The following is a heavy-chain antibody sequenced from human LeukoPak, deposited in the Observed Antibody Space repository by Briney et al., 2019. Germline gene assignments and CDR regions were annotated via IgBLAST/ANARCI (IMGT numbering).Heavy chain of an antibody. V-gene: IGHV3-48*03. CDR3: ARDNYGDFFDY. J-gene: IGHJ4*02. Sequence: GGSLRLSCAASGFTFSSYEMNWVRQAPGKWLEWVSYISSSGSTIYYADSVKGRFTISRDNAKHSLYLQMNSLRAEDTAVYYCARDNYGDFFDYWGQGTLVTVSS. CDR2: ISSSGSTI. D-gene: IGHD4-17*01. CDR1: GFTFSSYE.